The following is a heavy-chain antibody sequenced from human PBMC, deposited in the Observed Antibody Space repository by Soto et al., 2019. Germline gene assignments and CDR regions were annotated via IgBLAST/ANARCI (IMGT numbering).Heavy chain of an antibody. CDR2: INPSGGST. J-gene: IGHJ4*02. Sequence: QVQLVQSGAEVKKPGASVKVSCKASGYTFTSYYMHWVRQAPGQGLEWMGIINPSGGSTSYAQKFQGIVTKTRDTSTSTVYMELSSLRSEDTAVYYCAREVYCSGGSCPYFDYWGQGTLVTVSS. V-gene: IGHV1-46*01. CDR1: GYTFTSYY. D-gene: IGHD2-15*01. CDR3: AREVYCSGGSCPYFDY.